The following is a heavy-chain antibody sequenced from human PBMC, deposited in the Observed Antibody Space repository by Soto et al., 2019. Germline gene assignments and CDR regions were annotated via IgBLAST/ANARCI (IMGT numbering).Heavy chain of an antibody. CDR2: IKQDGSKN. CDR1: GFIFSKYW. CDR3: ARDSNDYGDYGWYFDL. V-gene: IGHV3-7*01. D-gene: IGHD4-17*01. Sequence: EVQLVESGGGVVQPGGSLRLSCAASGFIFSKYWVSWVRQAPGKGLEWLADIKQDGSKNYSVDSVKGRFTISRDNADNLVYLQMNSLRAEDTAVYYCARDSNDYGDYGWYFDLWGRGTLVTVSS. J-gene: IGHJ2*01.